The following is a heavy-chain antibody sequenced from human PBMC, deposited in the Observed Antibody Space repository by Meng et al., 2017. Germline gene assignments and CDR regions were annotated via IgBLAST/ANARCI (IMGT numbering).Heavy chain of an antibody. CDR1: GVALSTSGVV. V-gene: IGHV2-5*02. Sequence: IHVEESGLTLVNPTRPPPRPCTFSGVALSTSGVVVGVILHPPGTALEWLALIYWDDEKRYSPSLKSRLTITKDTSKNQVVLTMTNMDPVDTATYYCAHRRGDSREGWFDPWGQGTLVTVSS. CDR3: AHRRGDSREGWFDP. J-gene: IGHJ5*02. CDR2: IYWDDEK. D-gene: IGHD2-21*02.